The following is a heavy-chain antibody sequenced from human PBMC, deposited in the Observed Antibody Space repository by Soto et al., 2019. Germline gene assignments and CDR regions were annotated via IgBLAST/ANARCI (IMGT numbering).Heavy chain of an antibody. D-gene: IGHD3-16*01. CDR1: GFTVSSYA. CDR3: AKALRFTFTTGYYMDV. Sequence: EVQLLESGGGLVQPGGSLRLSCAASGFTVSSYAMSWVRQAPGKGLEWVSVISGSGSTYSADSVKGRFTISRDSSKNTVYLQMSSLRAEDTAVEYCAKALRFTFTTGYYMDVWGRGTTVTVSS. CDR2: ISGSGST. J-gene: IGHJ6*03. V-gene: IGHV3-23*01.